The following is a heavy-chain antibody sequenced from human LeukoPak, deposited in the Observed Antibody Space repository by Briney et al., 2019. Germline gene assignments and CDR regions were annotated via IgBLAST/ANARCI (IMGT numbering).Heavy chain of an antibody. CDR3: ARDRDITYSSGWLYYYYYMDV. V-gene: IGHV7-4-1*02. J-gene: IGHJ6*03. CDR1: GYTFTGYY. Sequence: ASVKVSCKASGYTFTGYYMHWVRQAPGQGLEWMGWINTNTGNPTYAQGFTGRFVFSLDTSVSTAYLQISSLKAEDTAVYYCARDRDITYSSGWLYYYYYMDVWGKGTTVTVSS. D-gene: IGHD6-19*01. CDR2: INTNTGNP.